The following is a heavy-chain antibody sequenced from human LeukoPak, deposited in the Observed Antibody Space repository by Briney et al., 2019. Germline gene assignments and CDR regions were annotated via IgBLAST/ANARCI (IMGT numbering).Heavy chain of an antibody. D-gene: IGHD3-22*01. V-gene: IGHV3-7*01. CDR3: ARENTYYYDSSGYYQDY. Sequence: GGSLRLSCAASGFTFSSYSMNWVRQAPGKGLEWVANIKQDGSEKYYVDSVKGRFTISRDNAKNSLYLQMNSLRAEDTAVYYCARENTYYYDSSGYYQDYWGQGTLVTVSS. CDR2: IKQDGSEK. CDR1: GFTFSSYS. J-gene: IGHJ4*02.